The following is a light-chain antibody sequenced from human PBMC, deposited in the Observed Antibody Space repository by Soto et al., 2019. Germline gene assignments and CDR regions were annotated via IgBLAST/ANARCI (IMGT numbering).Light chain of an antibody. CDR2: GAS. V-gene: IGKV3-20*01. CDR1: QNLRSS. J-gene: IGKJ1*01. Sequence: VMTQSPAPLSVSPGERATLSCRASQNLRSSLAWYQQKPGQAPRLLIYGASTRATGIPARFSGSGSGTDCTLTISRLEPEDVAAYYCQQYGSSPKTLGQGTKVDI. CDR3: QQYGSSPKT.